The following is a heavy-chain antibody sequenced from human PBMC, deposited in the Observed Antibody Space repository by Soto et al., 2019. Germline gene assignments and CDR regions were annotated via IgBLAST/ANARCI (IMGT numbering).Heavy chain of an antibody. CDR3: TTDVLYSNSDY. CDR1: GFTFCNAW. V-gene: IGHV3-15*07. CDR2: IKSKTDGGTT. J-gene: IGHJ4*02. Sequence: LRLSCAASGFTFCNAWMNWFRQAPGKGLEWVGRIKSKTDGGTTDYAAPVKGRFTISRDDSKNTLYLQMNSLKTEDTAVYYCTTDVLYSNSDYWGQGTLVTVSS. D-gene: IGHD4-4*01.